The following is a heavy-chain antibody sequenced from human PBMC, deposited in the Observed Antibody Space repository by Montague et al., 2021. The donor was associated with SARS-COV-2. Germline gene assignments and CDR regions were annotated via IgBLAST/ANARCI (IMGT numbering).Heavy chain of an antibody. D-gene: IGHD1-1*01. CDR2: INYTGST. V-gene: IGHV4-59*01. CDR3: ARARNTCFIANCVDYFDY. CDR1: GGSISGYY. J-gene: IGHJ4*02. Sequence: SETLSLTCTVSGGSISGYYWTWMRQPPGKGLEWLGHINYTGSTNYNPSLKSRVTISIDTPKNQFSLKLRSVTAADTAAYFCARARNTCFIANCVDYFDYWGQGALVTVSS.